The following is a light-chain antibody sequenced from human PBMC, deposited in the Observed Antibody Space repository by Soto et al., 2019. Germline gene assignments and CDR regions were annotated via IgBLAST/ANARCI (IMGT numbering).Light chain of an antibody. V-gene: IGLV2-14*01. J-gene: IGLJ2*01. CDR1: SSDVGGYNY. CDR2: DVS. CDR3: SSYTSSSTG. Sequence: QSALTQPASVSGSPGQSITISCTGTSSDVGGYNYVSWYQQHPGKAPKLMIYDVSNRPSGVSNHFSGSKSGNTASLTISGLQAEDEADYYCSSYTSSSTGFGGGTQLTVL.